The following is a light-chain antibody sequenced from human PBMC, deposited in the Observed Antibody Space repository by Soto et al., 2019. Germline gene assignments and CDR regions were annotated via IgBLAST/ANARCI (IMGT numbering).Light chain of an antibody. J-gene: IGKJ1*01. V-gene: IGKV3-15*01. CDR2: GAS. Sequence: EIVMTQSPATLSVSPGERATLSCRASQNVYSNLAWYQQKPGQTPRLLIYGASTRATGIPARFSGSGSGTEFTLTISSLQSEDFAVYYCQQYNNWWTFGQGTKVEIK. CDR3: QQYNNWWT. CDR1: QNVYSN.